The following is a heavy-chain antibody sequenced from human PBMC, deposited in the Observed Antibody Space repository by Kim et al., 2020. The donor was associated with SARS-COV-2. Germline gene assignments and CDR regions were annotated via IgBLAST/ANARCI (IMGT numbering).Heavy chain of an antibody. J-gene: IGHJ4*02. CDR1: GFTFSGYG. Sequence: GGSLRLSCAASGFTFSGYGMHWVRHAPGKGLEWVALISSDGSNKYYADSLKGRFTISRDNSKNMLYLQMNSLRAEDTAVYYCAKASVTSSASSDYWGQGTLVTVSS. CDR3: AKASVTSSASSDY. V-gene: IGHV3-30*18. CDR2: ISSDGSNK. D-gene: IGHD2-2*01.